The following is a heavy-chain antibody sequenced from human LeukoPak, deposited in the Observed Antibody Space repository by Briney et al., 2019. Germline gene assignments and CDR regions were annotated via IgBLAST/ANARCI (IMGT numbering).Heavy chain of an antibody. CDR1: GFSFSGYW. D-gene: IGHD3-16*01. J-gene: IGHJ4*02. CDR2: IKEDGSEK. CDR3: AGGGPTHY. Sequence: GGSLRLSCAASGFSFSGYWMTWVRQAPGKGLEWVANIKEDGSEKYYADFVKGRFTISRDNAKNSLDLQMNSLRAEDTAVYYCAGGGPTHYWAQGTL. V-gene: IGHV3-7*03.